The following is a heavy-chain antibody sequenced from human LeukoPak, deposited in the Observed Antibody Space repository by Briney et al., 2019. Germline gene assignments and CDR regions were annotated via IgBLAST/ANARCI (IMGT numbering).Heavy chain of an antibody. CDR2: IIPIISIT. D-gene: IGHD2-15*01. Sequence: GASVKVSCKASGGTFSNYAISWVRQAPGQGLEWMGRIIPIISITNYAQKFQGRVTIIADKSTTTAYMELSNLRSEDTAVYYCARDGDPSFDFRYCSDGRCYSGWFDPWGQGTLVTVSS. J-gene: IGHJ5*02. CDR3: ARDGDPSFDFRYCSDGRCYSGWFDP. V-gene: IGHV1-69*04. CDR1: GGTFSNYA.